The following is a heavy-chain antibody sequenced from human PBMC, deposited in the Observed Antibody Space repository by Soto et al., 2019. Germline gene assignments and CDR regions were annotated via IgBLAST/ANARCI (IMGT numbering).Heavy chain of an antibody. V-gene: IGHV3-48*02. J-gene: IGHJ3*02. CDR2: ISSGSAAI. Sequence: EVQLVEFGGGLVQPGGSLRLSCAASGFTFSSYSMNWVRQAPVKGLEWVSYISSGSAAIYYADSVKGRFTISKDHAKNSLYLQMNCLRDEDTAVYCCARGSDAFDIWGQGTMITVSS. CDR1: GFTFSSYS. CDR3: ARGSDAFDI.